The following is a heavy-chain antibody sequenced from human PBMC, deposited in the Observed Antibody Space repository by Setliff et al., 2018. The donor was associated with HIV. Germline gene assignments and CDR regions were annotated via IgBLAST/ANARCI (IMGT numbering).Heavy chain of an antibody. Sequence: ASVKVSCKASGGTSSTHAMNWVRQAPGQGLEWMGQIISILDITTYAQQLQGRVTITADESTSTFYMELSSLRSADTAVYYCAREGLLVTSVGGAFWYHGMDVWGQGTTVTVSS. V-gene: IGHV1-69*10. D-gene: IGHD2-15*01. CDR3: AREGLLVTSVGGAFWYHGMDV. J-gene: IGHJ6*02. CDR1: GGTSSTHA. CDR2: IISILDIT.